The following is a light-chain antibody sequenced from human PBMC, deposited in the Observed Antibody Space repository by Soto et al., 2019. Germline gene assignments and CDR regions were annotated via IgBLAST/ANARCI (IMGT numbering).Light chain of an antibody. J-gene: IGKJ1*01. V-gene: IGKV3-15*01. CDR1: QNVISN. Sequence: EIVMTQSPGTLSVSPGERATLSCRASQNVISNLAWYQQRPGQAPRLLIYSASTRATGIPARFSGSGSGTEFTLTISSLQPDDFATYYCQQYNSYSWTFGQGTKVDIK. CDR3: QQYNSYSWT. CDR2: SAS.